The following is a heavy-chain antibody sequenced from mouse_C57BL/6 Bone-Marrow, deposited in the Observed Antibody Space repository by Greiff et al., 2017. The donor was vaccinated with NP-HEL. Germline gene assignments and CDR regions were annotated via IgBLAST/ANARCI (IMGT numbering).Heavy chain of an antibody. V-gene: IGHV5-15*01. Sequence: EVQGVESGGGLVQPGGSLKLSCAASGFTFSDYGMAWVRPAPRKGPEWVAFISNLAYSIYYADTVTGRFTISRENAKNTLYLEMSSLRSEDTAMYYCARLGTYAMDYWGQGTSVTVSS. CDR3: ARLGTYAMDY. J-gene: IGHJ4*01. CDR2: ISNLAYSI. CDR1: GFTFSDYG. D-gene: IGHD3-3*01.